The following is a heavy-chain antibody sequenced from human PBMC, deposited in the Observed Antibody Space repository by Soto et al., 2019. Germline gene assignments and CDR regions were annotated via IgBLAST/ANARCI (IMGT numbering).Heavy chain of an antibody. CDR2: ISYDGSNK. V-gene: IGHV3-30*18. CDR1: GFTFSSYG. Sequence: GGSLRLSCAASGFTFSSYGMHWVRQAPGKGLEWVAVISYDGSNKYYADSVKGRFTISRDNSKNTLYLQMNSLRAEDTAVYYWAKGTSVIAALDYWGQETLVTVSP. D-gene: IGHD6-6*01. J-gene: IGHJ4*02. CDR3: AKGTSVIAALDY.